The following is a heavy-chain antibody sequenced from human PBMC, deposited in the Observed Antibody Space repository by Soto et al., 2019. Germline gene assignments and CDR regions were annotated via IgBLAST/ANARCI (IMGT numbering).Heavy chain of an antibody. CDR1: GDTFSIYT. D-gene: IGHD6-13*01. CDR2: VIPIFDIT. J-gene: IGHJ4*02. V-gene: IGHV1-69*02. CDR3: ARDRDNSNWPNFDF. Sequence: SVKVSCKASGDTFSIYTISWVRQSPGQGLEWMGRVIPIFDITSYTQRFQGRVTITADKSTTTVYMELSSLRSEDTAVYYCARDRDNSNWPNFDFWGQGTLVTVSS.